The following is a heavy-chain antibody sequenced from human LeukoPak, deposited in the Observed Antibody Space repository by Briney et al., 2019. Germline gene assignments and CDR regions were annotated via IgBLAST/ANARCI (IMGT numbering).Heavy chain of an antibody. D-gene: IGHD4-17*01. J-gene: IGHJ4*02. V-gene: IGHV3-23*01. Sequence: GGSLRLSCAASGFTFGSVVMTWVRQAPGKGVEWVSGISSSGDTAYSADSVKGRFTISRDNSKNTLYLQMNSLRIEDTAIYYCAKLEGATVTSDYWGQGTLVTVSS. CDR2: ISSSGDTA. CDR1: GFTFGSVV. CDR3: AKLEGATVTSDY.